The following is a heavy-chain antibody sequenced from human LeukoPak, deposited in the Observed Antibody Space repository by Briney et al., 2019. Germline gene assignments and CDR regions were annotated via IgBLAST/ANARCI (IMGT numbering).Heavy chain of an antibody. CDR3: ARVEKYYYDSYYFDY. CDR1: GFTFSNYW. CDR2: IKQDGSEK. Sequence: GGSLRLSCAASGFTFSNYWMSWVRQAPGKGLEWVANIKQDGSEKYYVDSVKGRFTISRDNAKNSLYLQMNSLRAEDTAVYYCARVEKYYYDSYYFDYWGQGTLVTVSS. V-gene: IGHV3-7*04. D-gene: IGHD3-22*01. J-gene: IGHJ4*02.